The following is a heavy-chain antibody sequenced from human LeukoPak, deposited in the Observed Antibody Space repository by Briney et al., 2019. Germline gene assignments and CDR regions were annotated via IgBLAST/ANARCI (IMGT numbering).Heavy chain of an antibody. CDR3: EREPLGCGGDCHFDY. V-gene: IGHV1-69*13. CDR2: IIPIYNPV. CDR1: GGTFSSYA. J-gene: IGHJ4*02. D-gene: IGHD2-21*02. Sequence: SVKVSCKTSGGTFSSYAFSWMRQAPGQGLEWVGRIIPIYNPVDYTQRFQGRVTITADESTNIVYLELSSLRYDDTAVYYCEREPLGCGGDCHFDYWGQGTLVTVSS.